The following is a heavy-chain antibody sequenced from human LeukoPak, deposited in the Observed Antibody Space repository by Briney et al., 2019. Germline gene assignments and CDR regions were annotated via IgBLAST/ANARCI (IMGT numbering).Heavy chain of an antibody. V-gene: IGHV3-30*18. CDR3: AKDDYDSSGYQGNAFDI. Sequence: GGSLRLSCAASGFTFSSYGMHWVRQAPGKGLEWVAVILYDGSNKYYADSVKGRFTISRDNSKNTLYLQMNSLRAEDTAVYYCAKDDYDSSGYQGNAFDIWGQGTMVTVSS. J-gene: IGHJ3*02. CDR2: ILYDGSNK. D-gene: IGHD3-22*01. CDR1: GFTFSSYG.